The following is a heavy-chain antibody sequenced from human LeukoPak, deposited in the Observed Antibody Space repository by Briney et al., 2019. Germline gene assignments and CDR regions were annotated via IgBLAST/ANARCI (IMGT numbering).Heavy chain of an antibody. D-gene: IGHD3-3*02. CDR3: ARELAPDAFDI. CDR1: GFTVSSNY. Sequence: GGSLRLSCAASGFTVSSNYMSWVRQAPGKGLEWVSVIYSGGSTYYADSVKGRFTISRDNSKNTLYLQMNSLRAEDTAVYYCARELAPDAFDIWGQGTMVTVSS. CDR2: IYSGGST. V-gene: IGHV3-53*01. J-gene: IGHJ3*02.